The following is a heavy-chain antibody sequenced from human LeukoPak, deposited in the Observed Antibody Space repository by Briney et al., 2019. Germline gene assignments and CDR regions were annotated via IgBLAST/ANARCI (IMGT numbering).Heavy chain of an antibody. Sequence: GGSLRLSCAASGFTFSSYWMSWVRQAPGKGLEWVANIKQDGSEKYYVDSVKGRFTISRDNAKNSLYLQMNSLRAEDMAVYYCARDGYDILTGYHYFDYWGQGTLVTVSS. CDR1: GFTFSSYW. D-gene: IGHD3-9*01. V-gene: IGHV3-7*01. J-gene: IGHJ4*02. CDR2: IKQDGSEK. CDR3: ARDGYDILTGYHYFDY.